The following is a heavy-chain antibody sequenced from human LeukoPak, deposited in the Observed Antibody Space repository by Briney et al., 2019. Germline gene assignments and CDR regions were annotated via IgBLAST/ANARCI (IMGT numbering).Heavy chain of an antibody. CDR3: AKDLTYGSSGWYNAFDI. CDR2: IYSGGST. D-gene: IGHD6-19*01. Sequence: GGSLRLSCAASGFTVSSNYMSWVRQAPGKGLEWVSVIYSGGSTYYADSVKGRFTISRDNSKNTLYLQMNSLRAEDTAVYYCAKDLTYGSSGWYNAFDIWGQGTMVTVSS. CDR1: GFTVSSNY. V-gene: IGHV3-66*01. J-gene: IGHJ3*02.